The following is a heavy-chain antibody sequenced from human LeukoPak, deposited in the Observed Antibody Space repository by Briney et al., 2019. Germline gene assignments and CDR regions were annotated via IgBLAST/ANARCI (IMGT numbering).Heavy chain of an antibody. CDR2: IYYSGST. J-gene: IGHJ4*02. D-gene: IGHD3-3*01. CDR1: GGSISSYY. Sequence: SETLSLTCTVSGGSISSYYWSWIRQPPGKGLEWIGYIYYSGSTNYNPSLKSRVTISVDTSKNQFSLKLSSVTAADTAVYYCAREPPRSDYDFWSGYYSVGYFDYWGQGTLVTVSS. V-gene: IGHV4-59*01. CDR3: AREPPRSDYDFWSGYYSVGYFDY.